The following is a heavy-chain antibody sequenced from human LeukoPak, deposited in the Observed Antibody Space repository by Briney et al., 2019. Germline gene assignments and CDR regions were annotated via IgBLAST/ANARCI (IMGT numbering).Heavy chain of an antibody. CDR2: IYYSGST. CDR1: GGSISSSSYY. D-gene: IGHD6-19*01. Sequence: SETLSLTCTVSGGSISSSSYYWGWIRQPPRKGLEWIGSIYYSGSTYYNPSLKSRVTISVDTSKNQFSLKLSSVTAADTAVYYCARESGAGYSSGWPPQYYYYYMDVWGKGTTVTISS. CDR3: ARESGAGYSSGWPPQYYYYYMDV. J-gene: IGHJ6*03. V-gene: IGHV4-39*07.